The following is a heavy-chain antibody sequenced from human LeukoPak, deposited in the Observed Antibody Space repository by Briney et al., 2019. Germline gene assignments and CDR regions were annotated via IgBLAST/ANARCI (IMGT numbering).Heavy chain of an antibody. CDR3: ARRSSSGWYPDYYYYYMDV. J-gene: IGHJ6*03. V-gene: IGHV3-30*02. CDR2: IRYDGTNK. D-gene: IGHD6-19*01. Sequence: GGSLRLSCAASRFTFNSYGMHWVRQAPGKGLEGVAFIRYDGTNKYYADSVKGRFTISRDNSKNTLYLKMNSLRGEDTAVYCCARRSSSGWYPDYYYYYMDVWGKGTTVTISS. CDR1: RFTFNSYG.